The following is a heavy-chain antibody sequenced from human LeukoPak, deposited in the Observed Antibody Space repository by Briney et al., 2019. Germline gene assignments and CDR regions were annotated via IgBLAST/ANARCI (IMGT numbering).Heavy chain of an antibody. CDR1: GFGFSTYD. D-gene: IGHD6-25*01. J-gene: IGHJ4*02. Sequence: RASVKVSCKASGFGFSTYDINWVRQAAGQGLEWMGWINPKRNNTGFAQRFQGRVTMTTNTSINIAYMELGSLTSEDTAVYCWSRGRRFLPAASPFDYWGQGPLVTVSS. V-gene: IGHV1-8*01. CDR2: INPKRNNT. CDR3: SRGRRFLPAASPFDY.